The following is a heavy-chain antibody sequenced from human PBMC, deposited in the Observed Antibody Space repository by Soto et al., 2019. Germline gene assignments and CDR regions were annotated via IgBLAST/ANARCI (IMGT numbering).Heavy chain of an antibody. CDR3: ARGLVTTLHY. V-gene: IGHV4-30-2*01. D-gene: IGHD2-21*02. CDR2: IYHSGST. CDR1: GGSISSGGYS. Sequence: QLQLQESGSGLVKPSQTLSLTCAFSGGSISSGGYSWSWIRKPPGKGLEWIGYIYHSGSTYYNPSLKSRVTISVDRAKNQFSLKLSSGTAEDTAVYYCARGLVTTLHYWGQGTLVTVSS. J-gene: IGHJ4*02.